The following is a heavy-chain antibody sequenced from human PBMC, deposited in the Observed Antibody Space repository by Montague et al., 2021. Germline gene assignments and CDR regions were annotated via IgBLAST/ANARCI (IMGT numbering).Heavy chain of an antibody. J-gene: IGHJ5*02. D-gene: IGHD1-1*01. Sequence: QSGAEVKKPGESLKISCQGSGFSISDYWIAWVRQMPGRGLEWLGIIYPRDSDTRYNPSFQGQVSISADKVINTAYVQWSSLTASDTAIYYCARRGSLVATGNWSDPWGQGTLVTASS. CDR2: IYPRDSDT. CDR3: ARRGSLVATGNWSDP. V-gene: IGHV5-51*01. CDR1: GFSISDYW.